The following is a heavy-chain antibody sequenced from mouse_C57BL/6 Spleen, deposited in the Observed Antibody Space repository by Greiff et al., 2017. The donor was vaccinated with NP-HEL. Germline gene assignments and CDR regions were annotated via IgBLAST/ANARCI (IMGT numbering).Heavy chain of an antibody. CDR3: AREGITTVVARYFDY. D-gene: IGHD1-1*01. J-gene: IGHJ2*01. CDR2: INPNYGTT. Sequence: EVKLQESGPELVKPGASVKISCKASGYSFTDYNMNWVKQSNGKSLEWIGVINPNYGTTSYNQKFKGKATLTVDQSSSTAYMQLNSLTSEDSAVYYCAREGITTVVARYFDYWGQGTTLTVSS. CDR1: GYSFTDYN. V-gene: IGHV1-39*01.